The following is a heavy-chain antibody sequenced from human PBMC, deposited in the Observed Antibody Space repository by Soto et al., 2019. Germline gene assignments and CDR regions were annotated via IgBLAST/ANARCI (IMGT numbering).Heavy chain of an antibody. V-gene: IGHV1-2*02. Sequence: ASVKVSCTASGYTFSDYFIQWLLQAPVQVLEWVAWINPKTAATNYAKKFQDRVTLTSDTSFSTAYLELTRLRPDDTALYYCARIKWGLDYYSGMDVWGQGTAVTVSS. J-gene: IGHJ6*02. CDR2: INPKTAAT. CDR1: GYTFSDYF. CDR3: ARIKWGLDYYSGMDV. D-gene: IGHD1-26*01.